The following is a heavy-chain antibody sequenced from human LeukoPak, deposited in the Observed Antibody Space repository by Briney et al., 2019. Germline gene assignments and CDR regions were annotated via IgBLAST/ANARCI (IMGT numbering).Heavy chain of an antibody. D-gene: IGHD1-26*01. Sequence: GASVKVSCKASGYTSTSYYMHWVRQAPGQGLEWMGIINPSGGSTSYAQKFQGRVTMTRDTSTSTVYMELSSLRSEDTAVYYCARDRVEWGFDYWGQGTLVTVSS. CDR3: ARDRVEWGFDY. CDR1: GYTSTSYY. CDR2: INPSGGST. J-gene: IGHJ4*02. V-gene: IGHV1-46*01.